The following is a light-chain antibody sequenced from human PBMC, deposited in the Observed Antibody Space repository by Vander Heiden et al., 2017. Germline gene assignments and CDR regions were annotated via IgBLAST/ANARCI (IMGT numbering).Light chain of an antibody. CDR2: AAS. V-gene: IGKV1-9*01. CDR3: QQLNNYPFT. Sequence: LTQSPSFLSASVGDRVTITCRASQGISSYFAWYQQKPGKAPKLLIYAASTLQSGVPSRFSGSGSGTEVTLTISSLQPEDFATYYCQQLNNYPFTFGPGTKVDIK. CDR1: QGISSY. J-gene: IGKJ3*01.